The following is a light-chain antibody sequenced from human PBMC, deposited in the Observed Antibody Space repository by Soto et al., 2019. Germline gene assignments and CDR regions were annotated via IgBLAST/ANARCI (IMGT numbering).Light chain of an antibody. V-gene: IGKV3-15*01. Sequence: EIVMTHSPATLSVSPVERATLSCSSSQSVSSNLAWYQQKPGQAPRLLIYGASTRATGIPARFSGSGSGTEFTLTISSLQSEDFAVYYCQQYNNWPPITFGQGTRLEIK. CDR2: GAS. CDR3: QQYNNWPPIT. CDR1: QSVSSN. J-gene: IGKJ5*01.